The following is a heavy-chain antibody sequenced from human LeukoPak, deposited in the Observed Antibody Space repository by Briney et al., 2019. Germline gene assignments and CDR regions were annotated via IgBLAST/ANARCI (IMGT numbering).Heavy chain of an antibody. J-gene: IGHJ6*03. CDR3: AREGFSRGYYQYYYMDV. CDR1: GFTFSSYA. Sequence: GGSLRLSCAASGFTFSSYAMSWVRQAPGKGLEWVSGISGSGGYTYYADSMKGRFTISRDKSKNTLYLQMNSLRAEDTAVYYCAREGFSRGYYQYYYMDVWGKGTTVTVSS. D-gene: IGHD6-13*01. V-gene: IGHV3-23*01. CDR2: ISGSGGYT.